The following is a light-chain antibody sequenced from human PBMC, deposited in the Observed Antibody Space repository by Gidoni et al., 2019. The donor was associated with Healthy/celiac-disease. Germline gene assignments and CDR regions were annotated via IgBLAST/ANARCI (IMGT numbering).Light chain of an antibody. V-gene: IGKV4-1*01. CDR2: WAS. CDR1: QSVLYSSNNKNY. Sequence: DIVMTQSPDSLAVSLGERATINCKSSQSVLYSSNNKNYLAWYQQKPGQPPKLLIYWASTRESGVPDRFSGSGSGTDFTRTISSLQAEDVAVYYCQQYYSTYTCGQGTKLEIK. J-gene: IGKJ2*01. CDR3: QQYYSTYT.